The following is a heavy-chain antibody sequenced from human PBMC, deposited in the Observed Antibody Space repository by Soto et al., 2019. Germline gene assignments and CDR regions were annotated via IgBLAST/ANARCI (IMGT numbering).Heavy chain of an antibody. CDR3: ARAADSSGWYSQYFQH. CDR1: GDSVSSNSAA. D-gene: IGHD6-19*01. CDR2: TYYRSKWYN. V-gene: IGHV6-1*01. J-gene: IGHJ1*01. Sequence: PSQTLSLTCAISGDSVSSNSAAWNWIRQSPSRGLGWLGRTYYRSKWYNDYAVSVKSRITINPDTSKNQFSLQLNSVTPEDTAVYYCARAADSSGWYSQYFQHWGQGTLVTVSS.